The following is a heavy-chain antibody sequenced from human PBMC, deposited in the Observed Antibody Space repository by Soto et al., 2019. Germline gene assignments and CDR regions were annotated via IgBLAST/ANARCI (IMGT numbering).Heavy chain of an antibody. D-gene: IGHD4-4*01. CDR2: ISSSGSVI. V-gene: IGHV3-11*01. CDR1: GFTFSDYY. CDR3: AKMGNLLFDS. J-gene: IGHJ4*02. Sequence: QVQLVESGGGLVKPGGSLRLSCAASGFTFSDYYMSWIRQAPGEGLEWLSYISSSGSVIYDTDSVKGRFTISRDNAKNSLYLQMNSLRAEDAAVYYCAKMGNLLFDSWGQGTRVTVSS.